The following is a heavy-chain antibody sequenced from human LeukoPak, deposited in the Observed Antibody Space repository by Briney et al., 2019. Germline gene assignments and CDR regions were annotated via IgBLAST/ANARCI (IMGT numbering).Heavy chain of an antibody. Sequence: GGSLRLSCAASGFTFSSYGMSWIRQAPGKGLEWVSAISGSGGSTYYADSVKGRFTISRDNSKNTLYLQMNSLRAEDTAVYYCAKDRVVRGVTWFDPWGQGTLVTVSS. CDR1: GFTFSSYG. CDR2: ISGSGGST. CDR3: AKDRVVRGVTWFDP. D-gene: IGHD3-10*01. V-gene: IGHV3-23*01. J-gene: IGHJ5*02.